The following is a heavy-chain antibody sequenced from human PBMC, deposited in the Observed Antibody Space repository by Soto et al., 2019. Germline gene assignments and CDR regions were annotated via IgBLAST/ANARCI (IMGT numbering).Heavy chain of an antibody. CDR1: GFSLTTSGVG. D-gene: IGHD3-3*01. CDR2: IYWDDDK. V-gene: IGHV2-5*02. CDR3: AHRVLRTVFGLVTTTAIYFDF. Sequence: QITLNESGPTQVKPRQTLTLTCTFSGFSLTTSGVGVGWIRQSPGKAPEWLALIYWDDDKRYSPSLKSRLTITKDPSKNQVVLTMADLDPADTATSYCAHRVLRTVFGLVTTTAIYFDFWGQGTPVAVSS. J-gene: IGHJ4*02.